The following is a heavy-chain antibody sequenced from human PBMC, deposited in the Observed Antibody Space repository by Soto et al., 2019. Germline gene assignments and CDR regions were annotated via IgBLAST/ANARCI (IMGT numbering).Heavy chain of an antibody. V-gene: IGHV1-46*03. D-gene: IGHD3-3*01. CDR2: INPSGGRT. Sequence: QVQLVQSGAEVKKPGASVKVSCKVSGNIFTSQYMHWVRQAPGQGIEWMAMINPSGGRTSYAQMFQGRVTMPRDTSTSTVHMELSSLRSEDTAVYYCFRDVGYWGQGPLVTVSS. CDR1: GNIFTSQY. J-gene: IGHJ4*02. CDR3: FRDVGY.